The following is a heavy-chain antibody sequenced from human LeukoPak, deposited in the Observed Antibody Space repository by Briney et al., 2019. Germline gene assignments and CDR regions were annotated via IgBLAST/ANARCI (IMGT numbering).Heavy chain of an antibody. D-gene: IGHD6-19*01. CDR2: ISGSGGST. CDR1: GFTFSSYA. Sequence: GGSLRLSCAASGFTFSSYAMSWVRQAPGKGLEWVSAISGSGGSTYYADSVKGRFTISRDNSKNTLYLQMNSLRAEDTAVYYCARSPYSSGWYGGDYWGQGTLVTVSS. CDR3: ARSPYSSGWYGGDY. V-gene: IGHV3-23*01. J-gene: IGHJ4*02.